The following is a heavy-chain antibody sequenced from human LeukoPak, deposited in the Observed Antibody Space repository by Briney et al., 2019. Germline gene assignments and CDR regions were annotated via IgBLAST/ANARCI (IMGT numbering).Heavy chain of an antibody. J-gene: IGHJ4*02. V-gene: IGHV3-7*01. Sequence: PGGSLRLSCAASGFTFSSYAMSWVRQAPGKGLEWVANIKQDGSQKNYVDSFKGRFTISRDNGRNSLSLEMNSLRVEDTAIYYCVRDSGDYWGQGILVTVSS. CDR1: GFTFSSYA. CDR3: VRDSGDY. CDR2: IKQDGSQK.